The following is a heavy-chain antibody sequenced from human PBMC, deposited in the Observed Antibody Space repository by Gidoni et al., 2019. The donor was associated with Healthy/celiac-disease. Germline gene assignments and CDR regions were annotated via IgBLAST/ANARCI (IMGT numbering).Heavy chain of an antibody. V-gene: IGHV1-58*02. Sequence: QMQLVQSGPEVKKPGTSVKVSCKASGFTFTSSAMQWVRQARGQRREWIGWIVVGSGNTNYAQKFQERVTITRDMSTSTAYMELSSLRSEDTAVYYCAAEGYCSGGSCYGDDYGMDVWGQGTTVTVSS. CDR2: IVVGSGNT. CDR1: GFTFTSSA. CDR3: AAEGYCSGGSCYGDDYGMDV. D-gene: IGHD2-15*01. J-gene: IGHJ6*02.